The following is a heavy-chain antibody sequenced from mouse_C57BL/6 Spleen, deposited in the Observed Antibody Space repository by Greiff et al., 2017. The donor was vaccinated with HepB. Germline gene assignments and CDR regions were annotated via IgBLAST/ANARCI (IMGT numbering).Heavy chain of an antibody. V-gene: IGHV2-2*01. J-gene: IGHJ3*01. CDR2: IWSGGST. CDR3: ASQYYYGSSYGWFAY. D-gene: IGHD1-1*01. CDR1: GFSLTSYG. Sequence: VKLVESGPGLVQPSQSLSITCTVSGFSLTSYGVHWVRQSPGKGLEWLGVIWSGGSTDYNAAFISRLSISKDNSKSQVFFKMNSLQADDTAIYYCASQYYYGSSYGWFAYWGQGTLVTVSA.